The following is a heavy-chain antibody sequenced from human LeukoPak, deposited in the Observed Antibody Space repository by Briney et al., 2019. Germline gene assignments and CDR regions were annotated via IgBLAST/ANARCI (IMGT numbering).Heavy chain of an antibody. Sequence: SETLSLTCTVSGGSISSGAYSWSWIRQHPGKGLEWIGYIYYSGSTYYNPSLESRLTISVDMSKNQFSLKLSSVTAADTAVYYCARSRGSYGYSTSYFDYWGQGTLVTVSS. J-gene: IGHJ4*02. CDR3: ARSRGSYGYSTSYFDY. D-gene: IGHD5-18*01. CDR2: IYYSGST. V-gene: IGHV4-31*03. CDR1: GGSISSGAYS.